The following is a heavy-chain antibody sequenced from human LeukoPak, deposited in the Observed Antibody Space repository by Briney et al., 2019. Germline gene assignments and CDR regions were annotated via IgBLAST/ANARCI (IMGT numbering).Heavy chain of an antibody. CDR2: IKQDGSEK. Sequence: GGSLRLSCAASGFMFSSNWMSWVRQAPGKGLEWVANIKQDGSEKYYVDSVKGRFAISRDNARNSVHLQMNSLRADDTAVYYCARRYFDYWGQGTLVTVSS. CDR1: GFMFSSNW. V-gene: IGHV3-7*03. J-gene: IGHJ4*02. CDR3: ARRYFDY.